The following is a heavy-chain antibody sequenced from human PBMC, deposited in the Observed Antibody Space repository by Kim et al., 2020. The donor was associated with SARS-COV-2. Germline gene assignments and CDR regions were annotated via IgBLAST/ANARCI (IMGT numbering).Heavy chain of an antibody. J-gene: IGHJ5*02. V-gene: IGHV4-39*01. CDR1: GGSISSSSYY. D-gene: IGHD3-10*01. CDR3: ARHEFLWFGELPFADWFDP. CDR2: IYYSGST. Sequence: SETLSRTCTVSGGSISSSSYYWGWIRQPPGKGLEWIGSIYYSGSTYYNPSLKSRVTISVDTSKNQFSLKLSSVTAADTAVYYCARHEFLWFGELPFADWFDPWGQGTLVTVSS.